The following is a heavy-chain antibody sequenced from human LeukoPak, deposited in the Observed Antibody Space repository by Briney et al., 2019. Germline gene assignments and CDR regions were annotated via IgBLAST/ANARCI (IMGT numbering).Heavy chain of an antibody. D-gene: IGHD3-22*01. V-gene: IGHV4-61*02. CDR2: IYTSGGT. CDR1: GGSISSGSYY. CDR3: ARGPHSSGYYPLFDY. J-gene: IGHJ4*02. Sequence: PSETLSLTCTVSGGSISSGSYYWSWIRQPAGKGLEWIGRIYTSGGTNYNPSLKSRVTISVDTSKNQFSLKLNSVTAADTAVYYCARGPHSSGYYPLFDYWGQGTLATVSS.